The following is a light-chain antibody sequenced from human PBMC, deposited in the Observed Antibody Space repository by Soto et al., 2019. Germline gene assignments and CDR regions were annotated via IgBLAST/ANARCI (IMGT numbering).Light chain of an antibody. CDR3: QQYGSSPRT. V-gene: IGKV3-20*01. CDR2: GAS. CDR1: QSVSSSY. Sequence: EILCTPSPGTLSLSPVERATLPCMASQSVSSSYLAWYQQKPGQAPRLLIYGASSRATGIPDRFSGSGSGTDFTLTISRLEPEDFAVYYCQQYGSSPRTFGGGTLVEIK. J-gene: IGKJ4*01.